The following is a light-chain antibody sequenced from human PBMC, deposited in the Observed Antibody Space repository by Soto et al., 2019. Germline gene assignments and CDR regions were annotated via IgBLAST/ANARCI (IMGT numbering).Light chain of an antibody. CDR3: QQYDNLFT. Sequence: DIQMTQSPSSLSASVGDRVTITCQASQDISIYLNWYQHTSGKAPRLLIYDASNLETGVPSRFSGSGSGTDFTFTISSLQPEDIATYYCQQYDNLFTFGPGTKVDIK. V-gene: IGKV1-33*01. CDR2: DAS. J-gene: IGKJ3*01. CDR1: QDISIY.